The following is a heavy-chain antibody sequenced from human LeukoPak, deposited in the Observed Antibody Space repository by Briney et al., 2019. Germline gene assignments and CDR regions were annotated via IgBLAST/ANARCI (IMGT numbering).Heavy chain of an antibody. J-gene: IGHJ4*02. D-gene: IGHD3-22*01. Sequence: GGSLRLSCAASGFTFSDHYIDWVRQAPGKGLEWVGRSKNKANNYITQYAAFVQGRFTISRDNSKNSLYLQINSLKTEDTAVYYCARDSSGQGDYWGREPWSPSPQ. CDR2: SKNKANNYIT. V-gene: IGHV3-72*01. CDR1: GFTFSDHY. CDR3: ARDSSGQGDY.